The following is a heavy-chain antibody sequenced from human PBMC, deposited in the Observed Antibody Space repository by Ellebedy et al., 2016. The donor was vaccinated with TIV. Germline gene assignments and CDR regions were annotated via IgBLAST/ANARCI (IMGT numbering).Heavy chain of an antibody. CDR2: ITSSGDST. Sequence: GESLKISCSASGFSFDSYAMHWVRQAPVKGLECISAITSSGDSTYYADSVEGRFTVSRDNSKNTLYLQMSSLRPEDTAVYYCVKGVVGGRGWGQGTLVTVSS. V-gene: IGHV3-64D*09. CDR1: GFSFDSYA. CDR3: VKGVVGGRG. D-gene: IGHD3-3*01. J-gene: IGHJ4*02.